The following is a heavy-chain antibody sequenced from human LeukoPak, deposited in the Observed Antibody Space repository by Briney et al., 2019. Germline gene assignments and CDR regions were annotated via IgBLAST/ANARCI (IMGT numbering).Heavy chain of an antibody. J-gene: IGHJ4*02. D-gene: IGHD1-26*01. V-gene: IGHV1-2*06. CDR3: AREKSGSYFYGY. CDR1: GYTFTGYY. CDR2: INPNSGGT. Sequence: ASVKVSCKASGYTFTGYYMHWVRQAPGQGLEWMGRINPNSGGTNYAQKFQGRVTMTRDTSISTAYVELSRLRSDDTAVYYCAREKSGSYFYGYWGQGTLVTVSS.